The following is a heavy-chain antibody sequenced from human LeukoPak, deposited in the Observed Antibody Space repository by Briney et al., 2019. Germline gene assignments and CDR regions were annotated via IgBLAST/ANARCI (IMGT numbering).Heavy chain of an antibody. D-gene: IGHD4/OR15-4a*01. Sequence: GGSLRLSCAASGFTFSSYAMSWVRQAPGKGLECVSAITGDGATTYYADSVRGRFTISRDNSKNTLYLQMNSLRAEGTAIYYCAKAYGANGYFQLPIDFWGQGTLVTISS. V-gene: IGHV3-23*01. CDR3: AKAYGANGYFQLPIDF. CDR1: GFTFSSYA. J-gene: IGHJ4*02. CDR2: ITGDGATT.